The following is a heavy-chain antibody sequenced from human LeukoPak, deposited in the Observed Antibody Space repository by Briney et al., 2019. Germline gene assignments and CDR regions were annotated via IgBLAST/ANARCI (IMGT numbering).Heavy chain of an antibody. CDR3: VRQGGGDNCR. V-gene: IGHV3-66*02. Sequence: GGSLTLSCAASGIALNTNDMNCDRQAPGKGLEWGSIIYPWESAFYTDSVKGRFNVTRNESKNMMFLQMTTLRPDDTAMYYCVRQGGGDNCRWGQGALVTVSS. CDR2: IYPWESA. D-gene: IGHD4-23*01. CDR1: GIALNTND. J-gene: IGHJ4*01.